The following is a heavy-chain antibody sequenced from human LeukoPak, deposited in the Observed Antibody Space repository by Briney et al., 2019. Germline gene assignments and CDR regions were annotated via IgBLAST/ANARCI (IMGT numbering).Heavy chain of an antibody. V-gene: IGHV1-46*01. CDR3: ARFASLYSRSWYYAFVI. J-gene: IGHJ3*02. CDR1: GYTFTSND. CDR2: INPSGSST. Sequence: GASVKVSCKASGYTFTSNDIHWVRQAPGQGLEWKGIINPSGSSTSYAQKCQGRVTMTRDTSTSTVYMELSSLRSEVTAVYYCARFASLYSRSWYYAFVICGQGTMVTVSS. D-gene: IGHD6-13*01.